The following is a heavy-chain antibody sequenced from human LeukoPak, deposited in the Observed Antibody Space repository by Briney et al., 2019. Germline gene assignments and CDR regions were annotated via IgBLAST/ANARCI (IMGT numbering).Heavy chain of an antibody. D-gene: IGHD2-2*01. CDR3: AGGGNCSSTSCYRY. J-gene: IGHJ4*02. V-gene: IGHV1-24*01. Sequence: ASVKVSCKVSGYTLTELSMHWVRQAPGKGLEWMGGFDPEDGETIYAQKFQGRVTMTEDTSTDTAYMELSSLRSEDTAVYYCAGGGNCSSTSCYRYWGQGTLVTVSS. CDR1: GYTLTELS. CDR2: FDPEDGET.